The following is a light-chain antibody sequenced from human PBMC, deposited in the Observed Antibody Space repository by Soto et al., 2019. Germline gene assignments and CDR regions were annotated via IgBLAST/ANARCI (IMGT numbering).Light chain of an antibody. CDR1: QSISSW. Sequence: DIQMTQSPSTLSASVGDRVTITCRASQSISSWLAWYQQKPGNAPKVLIYKSSNLETGVPSRFSGSGSETEFTLTIRSLQPDDFATYYCQQYNGYPYTFGQGTKLEIK. CDR2: KSS. J-gene: IGKJ2*01. CDR3: QQYNGYPYT. V-gene: IGKV1-5*03.